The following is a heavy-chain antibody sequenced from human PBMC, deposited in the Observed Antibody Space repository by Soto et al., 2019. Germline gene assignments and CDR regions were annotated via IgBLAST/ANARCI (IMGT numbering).Heavy chain of an antibody. CDR1: EFSFSSYG. V-gene: IGHV3-33*01. Sequence: GGSLRLSCAASEFSFSSYGMHWVRQAPGKGLEWVASLWYDGSNKYYAESVKGRFTISRDNSKDMLYLQMNSLKTDDTAVYYCTRDHYGRGFNSGAFDSWGQGTLVTVSS. CDR2: LWYDGSNK. CDR3: TRDHYGRGFNSGAFDS. D-gene: IGHD5-18*01. J-gene: IGHJ4*02.